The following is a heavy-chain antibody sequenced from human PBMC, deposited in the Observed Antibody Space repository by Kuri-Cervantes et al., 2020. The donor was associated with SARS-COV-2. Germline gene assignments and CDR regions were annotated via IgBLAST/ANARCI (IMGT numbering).Heavy chain of an antibody. Sequence: GESLKISCAASGFTFSSYAMSWVRQAPGKGLEWVSAISGSGGSTYYADSVKGRFTISRDNSKNTLYLQMNSLRAEDMAVYYCAKDHMAAMVRGPRGYFDYWGQGTLVTVSS. CDR1: GFTFSSYA. J-gene: IGHJ4*02. CDR2: ISGSGGST. V-gene: IGHV3-23*01. CDR3: AKDHMAAMVRGPRGYFDY. D-gene: IGHD3-10*01.